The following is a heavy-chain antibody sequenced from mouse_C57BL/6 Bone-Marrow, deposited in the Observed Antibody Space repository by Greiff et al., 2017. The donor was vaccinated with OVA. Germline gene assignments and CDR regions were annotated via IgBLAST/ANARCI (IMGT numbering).Heavy chain of an antibody. J-gene: IGHJ2*01. CDR1: GFNIKDYY. CDR2: IDPEDGET. Sequence: VQLQQSGAELVKPGASVKLSCTASGFNIKDYYMHWVKQRTEQGLEWIGRIDPEDGETKYAPNFQGKATITADTSSNTAYLQLSSLTSEDTAVYYCARRGHYGFDYWGQGTTLTVSS. CDR3: ARRGHYGFDY. D-gene: IGHD1-1*02. V-gene: IGHV14-2*01.